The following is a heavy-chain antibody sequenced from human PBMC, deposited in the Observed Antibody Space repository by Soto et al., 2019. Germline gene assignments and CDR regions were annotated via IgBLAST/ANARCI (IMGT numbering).Heavy chain of an antibody. V-gene: IGHV6-1*01. Sequence: SQTLSLTCAISGDSVSSKSAAWNWIRQSPSRGLEWLGRTYFRSKWYNDYAVSVKSRISINPDTSKNQFSLQLNSVTPEDTAVNYCARGFTATSTEWSWFYPWGQGTLVTVSA. CDR1: GDSVSSKSAA. CDR2: TYFRSKWYN. D-gene: IGHD4-4*01. CDR3: ARGFTATSTEWSWFYP. J-gene: IGHJ5*01.